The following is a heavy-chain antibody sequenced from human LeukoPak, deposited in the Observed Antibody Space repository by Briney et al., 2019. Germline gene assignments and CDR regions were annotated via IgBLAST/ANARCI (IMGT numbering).Heavy chain of an antibody. V-gene: IGHV4-61*02. Sequence: SETLSLTCIVSGGSISSGSYYWSWIRQPAGKGLGWIGRIYTSGSTNYNPSLKSRVTISIDTSKNQFSLKLNSVTAADTAVYYCASLLYYYDGSGLDAFDIWGQGTMVTVSS. J-gene: IGHJ3*02. D-gene: IGHD3-22*01. CDR3: ASLLYYYDGSGLDAFDI. CDR1: GGSISSGSYY. CDR2: IYTSGST.